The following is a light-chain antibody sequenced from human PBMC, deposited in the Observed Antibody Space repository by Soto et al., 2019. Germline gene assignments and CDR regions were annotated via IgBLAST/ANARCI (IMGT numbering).Light chain of an antibody. CDR3: QQYGNFPYT. CDR1: QDIGKS. J-gene: IGKJ2*01. Sequence: DIQMTQSPSSLFASVGDRVTITCQASQDIGKSLNWYQQKPGKAPRLLIYDASSLETGVPPRFSGSGSGTDFAFTISSLQPEDIATYYCQQYGNFPYTFGQGTKLEIK. V-gene: IGKV1-33*01. CDR2: DAS.